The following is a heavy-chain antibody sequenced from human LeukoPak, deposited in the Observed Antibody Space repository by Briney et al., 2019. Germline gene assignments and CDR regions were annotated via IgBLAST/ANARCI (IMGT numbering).Heavy chain of an antibody. J-gene: IGHJ4*02. D-gene: IGHD5-12*01. CDR2: IRSKANSYAT. CDR1: GFTFSGSA. CDR3: AKGPGYDLAYYFDY. V-gene: IGHV3-73*01. Sequence: GGSLRLSCAASGFTFSGSAMHWVRQASGKGLEWVGRIRSKANSYATAYAASVKGRFTISRDDSKNTAYLQMNSLKTEDTAVYYCAKGPGYDLAYYFDYWGQGTLVTVSS.